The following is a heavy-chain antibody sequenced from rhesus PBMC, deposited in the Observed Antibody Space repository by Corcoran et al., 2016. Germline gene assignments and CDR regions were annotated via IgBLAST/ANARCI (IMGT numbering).Heavy chain of an antibody. CDR1: GGSISSSY. CDR2: IYGSGSST. Sequence: QLQLQESGPGLVKPSETLSVTCAVSGGSISSSYWSWIRQAPGKGLEWIGYIYGSGSSTNYNPSLKSRVTLAVDTSKNQLFLKLSSVTTADTAVYYCATGRTDYWGQGVLVTVSS. J-gene: IGHJ4*01. V-gene: IGHV4-169*01. CDR3: ATGRTDY. D-gene: IGHD2-21*01.